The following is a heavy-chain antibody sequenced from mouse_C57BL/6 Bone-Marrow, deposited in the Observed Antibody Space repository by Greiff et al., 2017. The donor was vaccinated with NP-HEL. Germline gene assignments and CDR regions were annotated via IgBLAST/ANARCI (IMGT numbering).Heavy chain of an antibody. Sequence: QVQLLQSGAELVRPGASVTLSCKASGYTFTDYEMHWVKQTPVHGLEWIGAIDPETGGTAYNQKFKGKAILTADKSSSTAYMELRSLTSEDSAVYYCTRDGYDVRDYAMDYWGQGTSVTVSS. D-gene: IGHD2-2*01. V-gene: IGHV1-15*01. CDR3: TRDGYDVRDYAMDY. J-gene: IGHJ4*01. CDR2: IDPETGGT. CDR1: GYTFTDYE.